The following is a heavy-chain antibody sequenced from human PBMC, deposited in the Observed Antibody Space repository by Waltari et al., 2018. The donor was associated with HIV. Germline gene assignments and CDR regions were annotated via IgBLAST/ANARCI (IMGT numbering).Heavy chain of an antibody. Sequence: EVQLVESGGGLVQPGGSLRLSCAASGFTFSSYWMSWVRQAPGKGLEWVANIKQDGSEKYYVDSVKGRFTISRDNAKNSLYLQMNSLRAEDTAVYYCARDSPPPSSGWYSLSVGPVDYWGQGTLVTVSS. J-gene: IGHJ4*02. CDR3: ARDSPPPSSGWYSLSVGPVDY. CDR2: IKQDGSEK. CDR1: GFTFSSYW. V-gene: IGHV3-7*01. D-gene: IGHD6-19*01.